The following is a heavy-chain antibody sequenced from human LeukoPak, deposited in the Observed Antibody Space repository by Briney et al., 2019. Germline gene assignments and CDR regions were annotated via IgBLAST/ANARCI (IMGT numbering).Heavy chain of an antibody. V-gene: IGHV3-30*04. CDR3: APGYSGSYYYFDY. CDR1: GFTFRSYS. CDR2: ISYDGSNK. Sequence: GGSLRLSCAASGFTFRSYSLHWVRQAPGKGLEWVAVISYDGSNKYYADSVKGRFTISRDNSKNTLYLQMNSLRAEDTAVYYCAPGYSGSYYYFDYWGQGTLVTVSS. J-gene: IGHJ4*02. D-gene: IGHD1-26*01.